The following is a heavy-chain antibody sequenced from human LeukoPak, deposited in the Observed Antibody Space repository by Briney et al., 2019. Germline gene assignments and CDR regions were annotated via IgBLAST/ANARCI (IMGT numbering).Heavy chain of an antibody. CDR1: GYTFIRNG. Sequence: ASVKVSCKASGYTFIRNGISWVRQAPGQGLEWMGWISPYNENRKYLQKLQGRVTLSTDTSTSTAHMELRSLTSDDTAVYYCAREESIGRYQFLHDYWGQGTLVTVSS. CDR2: ISPYNENR. CDR3: AREESIGRYQFLHDY. J-gene: IGHJ4*02. D-gene: IGHD1-26*01. V-gene: IGHV1-18*01.